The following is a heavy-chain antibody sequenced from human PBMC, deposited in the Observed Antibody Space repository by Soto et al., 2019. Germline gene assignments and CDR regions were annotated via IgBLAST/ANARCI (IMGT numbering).Heavy chain of an antibody. CDR1: GFTFSSHA. V-gene: IGHV3-23*01. CDR3: AKAYSSAWYPSFDY. J-gene: IGHJ4*02. CDR2: ISGSSDST. Sequence: PGGSLRLSCAASGFTFSSHAMSWVRQAPGKGLEWVSSISGSSDSTYYADSVKGRFTISRDKSKNTLYLQMNSLRAEDTAVYYCAKAYSSAWYPSFDYWGQGSLVTVS. D-gene: IGHD6-19*01.